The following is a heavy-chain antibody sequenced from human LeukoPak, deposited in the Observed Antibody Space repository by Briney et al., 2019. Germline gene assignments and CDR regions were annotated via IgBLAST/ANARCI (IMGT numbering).Heavy chain of an antibody. D-gene: IGHD3-22*01. CDR1: GYTFTSYA. J-gene: IGHJ1*01. V-gene: IGHV1-3*01. CDR2: INAGNGNT. CDR3: ARESLHYYDSSGQEYFQH. Sequence: ASVKVSCKASGYTFTSYAMHWVHQAPGQRLEWMGWINAGNGNTKYSQKFQGRVTITRDTSASTAYMELSSLRSEDTAVYYCARESLHYYDSSGQEYFQHWGQGTLVTVSS.